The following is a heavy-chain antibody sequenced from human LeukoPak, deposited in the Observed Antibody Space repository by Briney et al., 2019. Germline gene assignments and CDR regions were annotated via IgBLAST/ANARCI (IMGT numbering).Heavy chain of an antibody. J-gene: IGHJ3*02. Sequence: GRSLRLSCAASGFTFDDYAMHWVRQAPGKGLEWVSVISWNSGSIGYADSVKGRFTISRDNAKNSLYLQMNSLRAEDTALYYCAKDASETMIVVGNDAFDIWGQGTMVTVSS. V-gene: IGHV3-9*01. CDR1: GFTFDDYA. D-gene: IGHD3-22*01. CDR3: AKDASETMIVVGNDAFDI. CDR2: ISWNSGSI.